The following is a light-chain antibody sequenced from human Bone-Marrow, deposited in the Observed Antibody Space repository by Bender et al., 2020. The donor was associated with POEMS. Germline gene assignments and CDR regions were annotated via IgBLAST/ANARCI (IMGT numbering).Light chain of an antibody. CDR2: GNE. Sequence: QPVLTQPPSASGTPGQRVTISCSGSSSNIGGNAVNWWQQLPGTAPKLLIYGNEPRPSGFSDRFSGSKSGPSASLPISGLQSEDEADYFCSAWAGILNCWVFGGGTELTAL. CDR3: SAWAGILNCWV. CDR1: SSNIGGNA. V-gene: IGLV1-44*01. J-gene: IGLJ3*02.